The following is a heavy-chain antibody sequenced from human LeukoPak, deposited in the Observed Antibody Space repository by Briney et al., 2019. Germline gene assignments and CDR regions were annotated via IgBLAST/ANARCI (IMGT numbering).Heavy chain of an antibody. J-gene: IGHJ6*02. CDR3: ARYTAVVVTAIANCYYYFGMDG. CDR2: INHSDGST. V-gene: IGHV1-46*01. CDR1: GYTFTSYY. Sequence: ASVKVSCKASGYTFTSYYMHWVRQAPGQGLEWMGIINHSDGSTSYAQKFQGRVTMTKDTCTSTVYMELSSLRSEDTAVEYCARYTAVVVTAIANCYYYFGMDGWVQGTTVTVSS. D-gene: IGHD2-21*02.